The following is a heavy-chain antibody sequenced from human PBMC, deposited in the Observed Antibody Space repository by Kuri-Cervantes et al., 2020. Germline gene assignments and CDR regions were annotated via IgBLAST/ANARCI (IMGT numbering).Heavy chain of an antibody. Sequence: GESLKISCAASGFIFSNSWMYWVRQAPGKGLVWVSLVKIDGSDTVYADSVKGRFTISRDNAKNTLYLQMNSLRAEDTALYYCAREGREYSSSGSFDYWGQGTLVTVSS. D-gene: IGHD6-6*01. CDR2: VKIDGSDT. CDR1: GFIFSNSW. CDR3: AREGREYSSSGSFDY. J-gene: IGHJ4*02. V-gene: IGHV3-74*01.